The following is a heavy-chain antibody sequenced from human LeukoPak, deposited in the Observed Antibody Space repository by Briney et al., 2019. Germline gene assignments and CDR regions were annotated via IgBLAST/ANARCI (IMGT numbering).Heavy chain of an antibody. J-gene: IGHJ3*02. CDR3: ARAPRLLWDAFDI. D-gene: IGHD3-10*01. CDR1: GFAFSSYT. Sequence: GGSLRLSCAASGFAFSSYTLNWVRQAPGKGLDWVSSISSSSTYIYYADSVKGRFTVSRDDAKNSLYLQMNSLRAEDTAMYYCARAPRLLWDAFDIWGQGTMVTVSS. CDR2: ISSSSTYI. V-gene: IGHV3-21*01.